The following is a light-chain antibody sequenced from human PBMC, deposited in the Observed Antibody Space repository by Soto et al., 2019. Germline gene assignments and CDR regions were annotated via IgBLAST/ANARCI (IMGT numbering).Light chain of an antibody. CDR1: QGVSSK. CDR2: GAS. CDR3: QQYNRWLWT. Sequence: EIVMTQSPATLSVSPGEGATLSCRASQGVSSKLACYQHKPGQAPRLLIYGASTRATGIPARFSGSGSGTEFTLIISSLQSEDSAVYYCQQYNRWLWTFGQGTKVDIK. V-gene: IGKV3-15*01. J-gene: IGKJ1*01.